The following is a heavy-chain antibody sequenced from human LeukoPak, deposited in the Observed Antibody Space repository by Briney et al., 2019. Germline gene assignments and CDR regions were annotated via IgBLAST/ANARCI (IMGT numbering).Heavy chain of an antibody. CDR1: GDSVSSTNYY. V-gene: IGHV4-39*07. CDR2: THYSGNT. CDR3: ARGGSSSWETLSYYYGMDV. D-gene: IGHD6-13*01. J-gene: IGHJ6*02. Sequence: SETLSLTCVVSGDSVSSTNYYWGWIRQPPGKGLEWIGTTHYSGNTYYNPSLKSRVTISLDTSKNQFSLRLNSVTAADTAVYYCARGGSSSWETLSYYYGMDVWGQGTTVTVSS.